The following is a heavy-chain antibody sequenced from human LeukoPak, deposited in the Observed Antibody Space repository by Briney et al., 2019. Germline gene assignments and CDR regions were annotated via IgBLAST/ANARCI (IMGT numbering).Heavy chain of an antibody. J-gene: IGHJ5*02. CDR1: GGSFSGYY. CDR2: INHSGST. Sequence: PSETLSLTCAVYGGSFSGYYWRWIRQPPVKGLEWIGEINHSGSTNYNPPLQSRVTIPLETSKNQFSLKLSSVTSVDTAVYYFAGVVQGVWPWGERTLVTVSS. D-gene: IGHD3-10*01. V-gene: IGHV4-34*01. CDR3: AGVVQGVWP.